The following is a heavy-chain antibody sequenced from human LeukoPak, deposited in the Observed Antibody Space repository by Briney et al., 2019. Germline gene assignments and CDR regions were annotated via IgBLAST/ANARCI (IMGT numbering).Heavy chain of an antibody. Sequence: GGSLRLSCAASGFTVSSNYMSWVRQAPGKGLEWVSVIYSGGSTYYADSVKGRFTISRDNSKNTLYLQMNSLRAEDTAVYYCARGGYYYDSSGPIFDYWRQGTLVTVSS. D-gene: IGHD3-22*01. V-gene: IGHV3-53*01. CDR2: IYSGGST. J-gene: IGHJ4*02. CDR1: GFTVSSNY. CDR3: ARGGYYYDSSGPIFDY.